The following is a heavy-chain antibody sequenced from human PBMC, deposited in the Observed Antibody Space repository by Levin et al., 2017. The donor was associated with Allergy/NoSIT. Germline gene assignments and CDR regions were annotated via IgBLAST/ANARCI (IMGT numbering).Heavy chain of an antibody. CDR2: ISGSSSTI. V-gene: IGHV3-48*02. D-gene: IGHD6-6*01. CDR3: ARDMAARPVWFDP. Sequence: GGSLRLSCAASGFTFSSYSMDWVRQAPGKGLEWVAYISGSSSTIYYADSVKGRFTISRDNAMNSLYLQMNSLKNDDTAVYYCARDMAARPVWFDPWGQGTLVTVSS. J-gene: IGHJ5*02. CDR1: GFTFSSYS.